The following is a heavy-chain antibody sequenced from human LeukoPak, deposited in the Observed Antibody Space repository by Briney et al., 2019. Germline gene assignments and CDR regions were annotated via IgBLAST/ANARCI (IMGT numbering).Heavy chain of an antibody. Sequence: SETLSLTCTVSGGSISSSSYYWGWIRQPPGKGLEWIGSLDYSGSTYYNPSLKSRVTISADTSKNQFSLKLSSVTAADTAVYYCARSITMVRGVIADDLGWFDPWGQGTLVTVSS. D-gene: IGHD3-10*01. CDR2: LDYSGST. V-gene: IGHV4-39*01. CDR3: ARSITMVRGVIADDLGWFDP. J-gene: IGHJ5*02. CDR1: GGSISSSSYY.